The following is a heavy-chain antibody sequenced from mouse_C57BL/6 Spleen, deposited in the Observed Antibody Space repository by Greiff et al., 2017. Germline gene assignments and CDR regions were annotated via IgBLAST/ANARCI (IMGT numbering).Heavy chain of an antibody. V-gene: IGHV14-1*01. D-gene: IGHD1-1*01. CDR2: IDPEDGDT. CDR3: TTDYGSSYGFAY. Sequence: VQLQQSGAELVRPGASVKLSCTASGFNIKDYYMHWVKQRPEQGLEWIGRIDPEDGDTEYAPKFQGKATMTADTSSNTAYLQLSILTSEDTAVYYCTTDYGSSYGFAYWGQGTLVTVSA. J-gene: IGHJ3*01. CDR1: GFNIKDYY.